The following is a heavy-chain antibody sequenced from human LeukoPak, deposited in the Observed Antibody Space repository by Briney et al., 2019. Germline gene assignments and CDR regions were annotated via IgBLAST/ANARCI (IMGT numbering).Heavy chain of an antibody. CDR3: ARDYYDSSGYLDAFDI. J-gene: IGHJ3*02. CDR1: GGSISSSSYY. CDR2: IYYSGST. V-gene: IGHV4-39*07. Sequence: SETLSLTCTVSGGSISSSSYYWGWICQPPGKGLEWIGSIYYSGSTYYNPSLKSRVTISVDTSKNQFSLKLSSVTAADTAVYYCARDYYDSSGYLDAFDIWGQGTMVTVSS. D-gene: IGHD3-22*01.